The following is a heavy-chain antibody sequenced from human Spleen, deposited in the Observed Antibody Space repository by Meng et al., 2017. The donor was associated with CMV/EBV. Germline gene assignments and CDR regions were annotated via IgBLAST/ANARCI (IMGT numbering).Heavy chain of an antibody. V-gene: IGHV4-34*01. CDR2: INHSGST. D-gene: IGHD3-22*01. CDR1: GGSFIEYY. J-gene: IGHJ4*02. CDR3: ARGRSGYYGGPYFDY. Sequence: HLRQWGAGLLKPSEPLSLTCAVYGGSFIEYYWSWIRHPPGRGLEWIGEINHSGSTNYNPSLKSRVTISVDTSKNQFSLKLSSVTAADTAVYYCARGRSGYYGGPYFDYWGQGTLVTVSS.